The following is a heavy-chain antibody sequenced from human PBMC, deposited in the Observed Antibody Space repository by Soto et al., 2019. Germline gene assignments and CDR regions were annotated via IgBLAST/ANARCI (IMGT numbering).Heavy chain of an antibody. CDR2: INVGNGNT. Sequence: ASVKVSCKASGYKFSSYAIHWVRQAPGQRLEWMGWINVGNGNTKYSQKFHDRVTIIRDTSADTAYMEVSSLRSEDTAVYYCARSEERYNVVLTGMELYYYYFGKGVWGQVTTVTV. CDR1: GYKFSSYA. J-gene: IGHJ6*02. D-gene: IGHD3-9*01. CDR3: ARSEERYNVVLTGMELYYYYFGKGV. V-gene: IGHV1-3*01.